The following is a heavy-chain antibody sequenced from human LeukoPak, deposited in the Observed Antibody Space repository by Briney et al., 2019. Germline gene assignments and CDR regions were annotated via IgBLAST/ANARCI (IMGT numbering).Heavy chain of an antibody. J-gene: IGHJ4*02. CDR3: ARHYGGSSPFDY. Sequence: GGSLSLFCAASGFTLSNYEMEWVRQAPGKGLEWVSYISSGSDIYYADSVKGRFTISRDNAKNSLYLHMNSLRAEDTAIYYCARHYGGSSPFDYWGQGTLVTVSS. CDR2: ISSGSDI. D-gene: IGHD4-23*01. CDR1: GFTLSNYE. V-gene: IGHV3-48*03.